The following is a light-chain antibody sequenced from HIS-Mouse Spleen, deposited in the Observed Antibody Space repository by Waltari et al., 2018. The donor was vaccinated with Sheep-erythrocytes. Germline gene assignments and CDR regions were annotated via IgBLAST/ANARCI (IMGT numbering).Light chain of an antibody. CDR2: DAS. CDR3: QQRSNWLT. J-gene: IGKJ4*01. V-gene: IGKV3-11*01. CDR1: QRVSSY. Sequence: EIVLTQSPATLSLSPGERATLSCRASQRVSSYLAWYQQKPCQAPRLLIYDASNRATGIPARFSGSGSGTDFTLTISSLEPEEFAVYYCQQRSNWLTFGGGTKVEIK.